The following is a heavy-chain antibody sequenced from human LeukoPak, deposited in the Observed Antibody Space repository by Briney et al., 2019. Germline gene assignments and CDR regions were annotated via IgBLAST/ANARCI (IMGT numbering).Heavy chain of an antibody. CDR2: ISYDGSNK. D-gene: IGHD1-26*01. V-gene: IGHV3-30-3*01. CDR3: ARHSGTYPD. Sequence: GGSLRLSCAASGFTFSSYAMHWVRQAPGKGLEWVAVISYDGSNKYYADSVKGRFTISRDNSKNTLYLQMNSLRPDDTAVYYCARHSGTYPDWGQGTLVTVSS. CDR1: GFTFSSYA. J-gene: IGHJ4*02.